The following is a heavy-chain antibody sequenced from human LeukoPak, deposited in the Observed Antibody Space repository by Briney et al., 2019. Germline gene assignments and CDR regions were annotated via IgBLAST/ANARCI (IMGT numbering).Heavy chain of an antibody. Sequence: SGGSLRLSCAASGFTFSSYAMSWVRQAPGKGLEWVSAITGGGDRTYYADSVKGRFTISRDSSKKTLYLQMNSLRAEDTAVYYCAKAVNYFQYCGGDCYSADYWGQGTLVTVSS. J-gene: IGHJ4*02. V-gene: IGHV3-23*01. D-gene: IGHD2-21*02. CDR3: AKAVNYFQYCGGDCYSADY. CDR2: ITGGGDRT. CDR1: GFTFSSYA.